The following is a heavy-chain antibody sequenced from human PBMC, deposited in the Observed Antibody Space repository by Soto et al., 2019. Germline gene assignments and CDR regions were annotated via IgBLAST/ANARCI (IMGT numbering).Heavy chain of an antibody. V-gene: IGHV4-30-4*01. J-gene: IGHJ4*02. Sequence: QVQLQESGPRLVRSSETLSLTCTVSGGSITSGDNYWSWIRQPPGKGLEWIGHIYDSGSTYYNPSLRSRGSISRDTSKNQFSLNLNSMTAADTAVYYCARGGGFDSWGQGVLVTVSS. CDR1: GGSITSGDNY. CDR3: ARGGGFDS. D-gene: IGHD5-12*01. CDR2: IYDSGST.